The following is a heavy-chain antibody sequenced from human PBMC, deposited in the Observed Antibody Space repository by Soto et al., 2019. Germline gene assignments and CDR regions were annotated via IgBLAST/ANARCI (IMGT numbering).Heavy chain of an antibody. J-gene: IGHJ6*02. Sequence: GGSLRLSCAASGFTFISYGMHWVLQAPCKGLEWVAVISYDGSNKYYADSVKGRFTISRDNSKNTLYLQMNSLRAEDTAVYYCAKDLRWEPNYYYYYGMDVWGQGTTVTVSS. CDR2: ISYDGSNK. V-gene: IGHV3-30*18. CDR1: GFTFISYG. CDR3: AKDLRWEPNYYYYYGMDV. D-gene: IGHD1-26*01.